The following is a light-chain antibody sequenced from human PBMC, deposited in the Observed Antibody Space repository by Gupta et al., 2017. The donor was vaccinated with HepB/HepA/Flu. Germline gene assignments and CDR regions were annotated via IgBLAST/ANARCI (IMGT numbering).Light chain of an antibody. CDR1: SSNIGAGYD. Sequence: QSVLTQPPSVSGAPGQRVTIPCTGSSSNIGAGYDVHWYQQIPGTAPKLLIYGNSNRPSGVPDRFSGSKSGTSASLAITGLQADDEAHYYCQSSDSSLSGSIFGGGTKLTVL. CDR3: QSSDSSLSGSI. V-gene: IGLV1-40*01. CDR2: GNS. J-gene: IGLJ2*01.